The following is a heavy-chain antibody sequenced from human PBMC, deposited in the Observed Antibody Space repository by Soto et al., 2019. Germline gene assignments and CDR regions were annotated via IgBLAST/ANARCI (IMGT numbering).Heavy chain of an antibody. J-gene: IGHJ5*02. V-gene: IGHV2-5*02. Sequence: QITLKESGPTLVKPTQTLTLTCTFSGFSLTTRGVGVGWIRQPPGKALECLALIYWDDDKRYSPSLQSRLSITKDTSKNHVVLTMTNVHPVDTATYYCAHIPNYYQYDWFDPLGQGTLVSVSS. CDR3: AHIPNYYQYDWFDP. D-gene: IGHD3-16*01. CDR2: IYWDDDK. CDR1: GFSLTTRGVG.